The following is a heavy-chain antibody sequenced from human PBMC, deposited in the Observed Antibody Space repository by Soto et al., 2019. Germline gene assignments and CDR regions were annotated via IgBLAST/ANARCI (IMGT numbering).Heavy chain of an antibody. CDR2: MNPNSGNT. Sequence: ASVKGSCKASGYTFTSYDINWVRQATGQGLEWMGWMNPNSGNTGYAQKVQGRVTMTRNTSISTAYMELSSLRSEDTAVSYCARDRQKIRIAARTNWFDPWRKGTRVTVSS. V-gene: IGHV1-8*01. J-gene: IGHJ5*02. CDR1: GYTFTSYD. D-gene: IGHD6-6*01. CDR3: ARDRQKIRIAARTNWFDP.